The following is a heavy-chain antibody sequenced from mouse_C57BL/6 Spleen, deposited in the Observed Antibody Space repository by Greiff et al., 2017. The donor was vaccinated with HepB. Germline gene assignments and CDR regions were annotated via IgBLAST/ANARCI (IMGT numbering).Heavy chain of an antibody. D-gene: IGHD1-1*01. Sequence: EVKLMESGEGLVKPGGSLKLSCAASGFTFSSYAMSWVRQTPEKRLEWVAYISSGGDYIYYADTVKGRFTISRDNARNTLYLQMSSLKSEDTAMYYCTRGPYYYGSSYYLDYWGQGTTLTVSS. V-gene: IGHV5-9-1*02. CDR1: GFTFSSYA. CDR3: TRGPYYYGSSYYLDY. J-gene: IGHJ2*01. CDR2: ISSGGDYI.